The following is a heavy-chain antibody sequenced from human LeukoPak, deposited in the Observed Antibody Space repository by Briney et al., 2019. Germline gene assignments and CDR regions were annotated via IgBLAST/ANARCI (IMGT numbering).Heavy chain of an antibody. CDR3: AREGVTGVEYFDWLLHAPDY. D-gene: IGHD3-9*01. Sequence: KSSETLSLTCAVYGGSFSGYYWSWIRQPPGKGLEWVGEINHSGSTNYNPSLKSRVTISVATSKNQFSLKLSSVTAADTAVYYCAREGVTGVEYFDWLLHAPDYWGQGTLDTVSS. V-gene: IGHV4-34*01. CDR2: INHSGST. CDR1: GGSFSGYY. J-gene: IGHJ4*02.